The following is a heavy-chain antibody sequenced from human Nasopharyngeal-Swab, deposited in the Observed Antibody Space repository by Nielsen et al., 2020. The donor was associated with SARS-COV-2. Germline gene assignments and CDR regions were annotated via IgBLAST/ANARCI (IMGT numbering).Heavy chain of an antibody. CDR2: IYYSGST. Sequence: SETLSLTCTASGGSVSSGSYYWSWIRQPPGKGLEWIGYIYYSGSTNYNPSLKSRVTISVDTSKNQFSLKLSSVTAADTAVYYCARDLYSGSYGFDYWGQGTLVTVSS. CDR1: GGSVSSGSYY. V-gene: IGHV4-61*01. D-gene: IGHD1-26*01. CDR3: ARDLYSGSYGFDY. J-gene: IGHJ4*02.